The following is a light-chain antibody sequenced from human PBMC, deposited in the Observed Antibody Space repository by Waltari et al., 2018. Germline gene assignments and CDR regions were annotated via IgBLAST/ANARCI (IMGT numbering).Light chain of an antibody. CDR2: GAS. J-gene: IGKJ2*01. Sequence: ENVLTQSPGTLSLSTGERVTLACRASQSVRSTYLAWYQQKPGQAPRLLIYGASTRATGIPDRFSGSGSGTDFTLTISRLDPEDFAVYYCQQYGTSPYTFGQGTKLEI. CDR1: QSVRSTY. V-gene: IGKV3-20*01. CDR3: QQYGTSPYT.